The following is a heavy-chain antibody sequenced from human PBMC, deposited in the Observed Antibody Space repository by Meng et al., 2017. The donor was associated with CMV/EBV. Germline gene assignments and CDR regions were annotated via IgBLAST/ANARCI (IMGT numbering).Heavy chain of an antibody. Sequence: GGSLRLSCVGSGFIFSDYYMSWIRQAPGKGLEIVSDISSSGASTYYADSVEGRFTISRDNARNSLYLQMNTVRAEDTAVYYCARDETATQSERSAYSPNAFDIWGQGTMVTVSS. CDR2: ISSSGAST. CDR1: GFIFSDYY. J-gene: IGHJ3*02. V-gene: IGHV3-11*01. CDR3: ARDETATQSERSAYSPNAFDI. D-gene: IGHD3-22*01.